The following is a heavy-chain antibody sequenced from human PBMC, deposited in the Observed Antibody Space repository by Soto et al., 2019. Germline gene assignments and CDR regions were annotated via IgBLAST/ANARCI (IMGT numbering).Heavy chain of an antibody. Sequence: EVQLVESGGGLVQPGESLRVSCAASGFTLSNYAMSWVRQAPGKGLEWLSYISSSGSVIYYADSVKGRFTVSRDYAKNSMLLQMNSLSDEDTAVYYCARDGAGDGKRYCYGMAVWGQGTTVNVSS. J-gene: IGHJ6*02. CDR3: ARDGAGDGKRYCYGMAV. CDR1: GFTLSNYA. D-gene: IGHD2-15*01. V-gene: IGHV3-48*02. CDR2: ISSSGSVI.